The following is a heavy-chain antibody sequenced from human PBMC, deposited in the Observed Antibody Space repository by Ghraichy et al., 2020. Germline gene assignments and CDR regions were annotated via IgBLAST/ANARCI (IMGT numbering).Heavy chain of an antibody. Sequence: GGSLRLSCAASGFTFSSYWMSWVRQAPGKGLEWVANIKQDGSEKYYVDSVKGRFTISRDNAKNSLYLQMNSLRAEDTAVYYCRAEPPQYYYYGMDVWGQGTTVTVSS. V-gene: IGHV3-7*03. D-gene: IGHD1-14*01. J-gene: IGHJ6*02. CDR2: IKQDGSEK. CDR1: GFTFSSYW. CDR3: RAEPPQYYYYGMDV.